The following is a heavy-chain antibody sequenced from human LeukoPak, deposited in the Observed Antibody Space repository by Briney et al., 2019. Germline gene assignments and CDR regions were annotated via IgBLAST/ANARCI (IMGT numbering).Heavy chain of an antibody. V-gene: IGHV3-21*01. Sequence: GGSLRLSCAASGFTFSSYSMNWVRQAPGKGLEWVSTISSGSNYMYYADSVKGRLTISRDNAKDSLHLQMNSLRAEDTAVYYCAKNLGATAATSTYWGQGTLVTVSS. J-gene: IGHJ4*02. D-gene: IGHD2-15*01. CDR2: ISSGSNYM. CDR3: AKNLGATAATSTY. CDR1: GFTFSSYS.